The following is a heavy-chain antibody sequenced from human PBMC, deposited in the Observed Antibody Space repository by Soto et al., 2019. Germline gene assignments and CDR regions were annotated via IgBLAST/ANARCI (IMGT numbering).Heavy chain of an antibody. CDR3: ARENVVAATSLSGSFDY. J-gene: IGHJ4*02. D-gene: IGHD2-15*01. CDR1: GFTFSSYS. V-gene: IGHV3-48*01. CDR2: ISSSSSTI. Sequence: GGSLRLSCAASGFTFSSYSMNWVRQAPGKGLEWVSYISSSSSTIYYADSVKGRFTISRDNAKNSLYLQMNSLRAEDTAVYYCARENVVAATSLSGSFDYWGQGTLVTVSS.